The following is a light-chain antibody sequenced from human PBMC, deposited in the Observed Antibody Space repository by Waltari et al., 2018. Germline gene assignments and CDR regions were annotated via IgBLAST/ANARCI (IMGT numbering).Light chain of an antibody. CDR2: GAS. CDR3: QHHFRLPAT. J-gene: IGKJ1*01. Sequence: IMLTQSPGTLSLSPGERATLSCRASQSISRYLAWYQQKPGQAPRLLIYGASTRATGIPDRFRGSGSGTDFSLTISVLEPEDSAVYYCQHHFRLPATFGQGTKVEIK. V-gene: IGKV3-20*01. CDR1: QSISRY.